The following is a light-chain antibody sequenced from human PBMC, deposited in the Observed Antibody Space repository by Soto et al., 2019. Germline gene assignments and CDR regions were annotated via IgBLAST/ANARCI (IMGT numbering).Light chain of an antibody. J-gene: IGKJ2*01. CDR1: QDISNY. CDR2: AAF. CDR3: QHDDNRHPYT. Sequence: DIQMTHSPSSLSASVGDRVTITCQASQDISNYLNWYQQKPGKAPKLLIYAAFNLDTGVPSRFSGSGSVTDFTFTISSLQAKNIATYYCQHDDNRHPYTYGQGTKLLIK. V-gene: IGKV1-33*01.